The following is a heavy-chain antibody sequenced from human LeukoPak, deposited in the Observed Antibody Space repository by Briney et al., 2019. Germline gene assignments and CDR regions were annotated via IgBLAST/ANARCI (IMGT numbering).Heavy chain of an antibody. CDR1: GAFISSSY. Sequence: SETPFPTCSVTGAFISSSYRSWSRQPPGKGLEWIGYIYYSASTNYNPSLKSRVTISVDTSKKHFSLKLSSVNAEDTAVYYVAVNSPVESSTFQFDYWG. V-gene: IGHV4-59*08. D-gene: IGHD4-23*01. CDR3: AVNSPVESSTFQFDY. CDR2: IYYSAST. J-gene: IGHJ4*01.